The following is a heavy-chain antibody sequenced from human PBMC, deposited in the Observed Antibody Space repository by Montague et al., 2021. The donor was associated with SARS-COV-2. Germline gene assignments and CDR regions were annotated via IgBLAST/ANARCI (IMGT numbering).Heavy chain of an antibody. CDR3: ARGQVTISGVLIFIPAAGPLDV. J-gene: IGHJ3*01. CDR1: SGSFSDYY. V-gene: IGHV4-34*01. CDR2: INHTGSA. D-gene: IGHD3-3*01. Sequence: SETLSLTCAVYSGSFSDYYWTWVRQPPGKGLEWIGEINHTGSASYNPSPKSRVTLSKDTSKNQFSLKLQSLTAADTAVYYCARGQVTISGVLIFIPAAGPLDVWGQGTLVTVSS.